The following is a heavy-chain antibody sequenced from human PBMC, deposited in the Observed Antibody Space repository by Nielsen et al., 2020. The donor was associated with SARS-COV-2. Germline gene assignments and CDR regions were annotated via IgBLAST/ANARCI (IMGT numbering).Heavy chain of an antibody. CDR1: GFTFTAYW. Sequence: GESQKISCTASGFTFTAYWMHWVRQAPGKGLTWVSHINFDGTGTSYADSVKGRFTISRDNAKNTVYLQMNSLRAEDTAVYYCARDGVVGSTNTFDVWGQGTVVTVSS. V-gene: IGHV3-74*01. J-gene: IGHJ3*01. D-gene: IGHD1-26*01. CDR2: INFDGTGT. CDR3: ARDGVVGSTNTFDV.